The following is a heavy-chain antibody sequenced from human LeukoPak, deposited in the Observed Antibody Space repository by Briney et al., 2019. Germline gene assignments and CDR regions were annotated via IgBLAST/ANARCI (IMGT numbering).Heavy chain of an antibody. D-gene: IGHD1-7*01. CDR3: ATAGNYRFDY. CDR1: GFTFSDYY. Sequence: GGSLRLSCAASGFTFSDYYMSWIRQAPGKGLEWISYITNGDTSLYYADSVKGRFTISRDNTRNSLYLQMISLRAEDTAVYYCATAGNYRFDYWGQGTLVTVSS. J-gene: IGHJ4*02. V-gene: IGHV3-11*04. CDR2: ITNGDTSL.